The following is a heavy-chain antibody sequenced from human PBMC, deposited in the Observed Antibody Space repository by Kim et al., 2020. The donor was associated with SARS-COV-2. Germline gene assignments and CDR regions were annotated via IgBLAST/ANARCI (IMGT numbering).Heavy chain of an antibody. Sequence: SETLSLTCTVSGASISSSRYYWGWIRQPPGKGLEWIGSFYSSGDTYYNPSLKSRVTISAETSKNQFSLKLYGVTGADASVYYCARRPEGFGAFDIWGQGTLVSVSS. CDR3: ARRPEGFGAFDI. D-gene: IGHD3-16*01. CDR1: GASISSSRYY. J-gene: IGHJ3*02. CDR2: FYSSGDT. V-gene: IGHV4-39*01.